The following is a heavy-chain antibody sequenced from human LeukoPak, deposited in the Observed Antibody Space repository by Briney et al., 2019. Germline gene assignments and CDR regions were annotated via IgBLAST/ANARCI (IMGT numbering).Heavy chain of an antibody. Sequence: ASVKVSCKASGYTFTSYGISWVRQAPXXXXXXXXXIXAXNGXTNYAQKLQGRVTMTTDTSTSTAYMELRSLRSDDTAVYYCARDRPTFRYCSSTSCPIRYDYWGQGTLVTVSS. D-gene: IGHD2-2*01. CDR3: ARDRPTFRYCSSTSCPIRYDY. J-gene: IGHJ4*02. CDR1: GYTFTSYG. CDR2: IXAXNGXT. V-gene: IGHV1-18*01.